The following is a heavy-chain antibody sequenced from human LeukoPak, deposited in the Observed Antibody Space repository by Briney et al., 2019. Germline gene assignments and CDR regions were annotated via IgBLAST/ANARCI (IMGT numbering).Heavy chain of an antibody. V-gene: IGHV4-30-2*01. CDR1: GGSISSGGYY. CDR3: ARAIVPAALGY. D-gene: IGHD2-2*01. J-gene: IGHJ4*02. Sequence: SQTLSLTCTVSGGSISSGGYYWSWIRQPPGKGLEWIGYIYHSGSTYYNPSLKSRVTISVDRSKNQFSLKLCSVTAADTAVYYCARAIVPAALGYWGQGTLVTVSS. CDR2: IYHSGST.